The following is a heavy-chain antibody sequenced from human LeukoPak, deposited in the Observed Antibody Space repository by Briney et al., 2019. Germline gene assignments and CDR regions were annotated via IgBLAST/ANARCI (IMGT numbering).Heavy chain of an antibody. J-gene: IGHJ6*02. CDR3: ARVRYQLLYLYYYYGMDV. Sequence: GASVKVSCKASGYTFTGYYMHWVRQAPGQGLEWMGRINPNSGGTNYAQKFQGRVTMTRDTSISTAYMELSRLRSDDTAVYYCARVRYQLLYLYYYYGMDVWGQGTTVTVSS. D-gene: IGHD2-2*02. V-gene: IGHV1-2*06. CDR1: GYTFTGYY. CDR2: INPNSGGT.